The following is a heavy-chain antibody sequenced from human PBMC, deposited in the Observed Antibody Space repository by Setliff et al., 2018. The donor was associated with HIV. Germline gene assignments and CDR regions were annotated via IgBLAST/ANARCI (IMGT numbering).Heavy chain of an antibody. J-gene: IGHJ5*02. D-gene: IGHD3-10*01. CDR1: GYTFTDNY. Sequence: ASVKVSCKASGYTFTDNYIHWVRQAPGQGLEWMAWISAYNGNTNYAQKLQGRVTMTTDTSTSTAYMELRSLRSDDTAVYYCARDQLLWFGDPGWFDPWGQGTLVTVSS. CDR3: ARDQLLWFGDPGWFDP. V-gene: IGHV1-18*04. CDR2: ISAYNGNT.